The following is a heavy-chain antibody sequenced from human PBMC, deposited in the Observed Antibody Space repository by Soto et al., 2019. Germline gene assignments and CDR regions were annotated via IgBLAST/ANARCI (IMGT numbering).Heavy chain of an antibody. J-gene: IGHJ6*02. D-gene: IGHD2-2*01. CDR2: IIPIVGTA. CDR1: GGTFSSYA. V-gene: IGHV1-69*12. CDR3: AREGVCYISTCCYAYYYGMDV. Sequence: QVQLVQSGAEVKKPGSSVKVSCKASGGTFSSYAISWVRQAPGQGLEWMGGIIPIVGTANYAQKFQGRVTITADESGSTAYMELSSLRCEGTAVYYCAREGVCYISTCCYAYYYGMDVWGQGTTVTVSS.